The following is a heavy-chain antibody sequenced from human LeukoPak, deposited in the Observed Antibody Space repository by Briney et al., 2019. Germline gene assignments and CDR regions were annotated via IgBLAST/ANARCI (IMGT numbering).Heavy chain of an antibody. CDR3: GSCYPAFDI. Sequence: PSETLSLTCAVSGGSFSGYYWSWIRQPPGKGLEWIGSIYYSGSTYYNPSLKSRVAISVDTSKNQFSLKLSSVAAADTAVYYCGSCYPAFDIWGQGTMVTVSS. V-gene: IGHV4-59*05. CDR2: IYYSGST. D-gene: IGHD2-15*01. CDR1: GGSFSGYY. J-gene: IGHJ3*02.